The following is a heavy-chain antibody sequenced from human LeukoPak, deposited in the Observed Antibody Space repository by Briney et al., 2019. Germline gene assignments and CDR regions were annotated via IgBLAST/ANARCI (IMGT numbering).Heavy chain of an antibody. D-gene: IGHD3-22*01. J-gene: IGHJ5*02. V-gene: IGHV3-48*01. CDR1: GFTFSSYS. CDR2: ISSSSSTI. Sequence: GALRLSRAASGFTFSSYSMNWVRQAPGKGLEWVSYISSSSSTIYYADSVKGRFTISRDNAKNSLYLQMNSLRAEDTAVYYCARDPLYYYDSSGYYYAWGQGTLVTVSS. CDR3: ARDPLYYYDSSGYYYA.